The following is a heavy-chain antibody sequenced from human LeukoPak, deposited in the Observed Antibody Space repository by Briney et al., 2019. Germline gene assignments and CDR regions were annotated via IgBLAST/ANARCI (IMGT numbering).Heavy chain of an antibody. CDR3: ARDLNFWSGDYSSHWFDP. CDR2: IYYSGST. CDR1: GGSISSYY. Sequence: SETLSLTCTVSGGSISSYYWSWIRQPPGKGLEWIGYIYYSGSTNYNPSLKSRVTISVDTTKNQFSLKLSSVTAADPAVYYCARDLNFWSGDYSSHWFDPWGQGTLVTVSS. J-gene: IGHJ5*02. D-gene: IGHD3-3*01. V-gene: IGHV4-59*01.